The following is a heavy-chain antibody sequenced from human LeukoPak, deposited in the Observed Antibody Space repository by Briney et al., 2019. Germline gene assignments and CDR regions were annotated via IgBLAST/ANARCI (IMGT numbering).Heavy chain of an antibody. V-gene: IGHV3-48*01. CDR2: ISRGSGTI. J-gene: IGHJ6*03. D-gene: IGHD1-1*01. Sequence: PGGSLRLSCGASGFTFSSYSMNWVRQAQGRGLEWVSYISRGSGTIYYADSVKGRFTISRDNAKNSLYLQMNSLRAEDTAVYYCARDSVQDSYYCYMDVRGKGTTVTVPS. CDR1: GFTFSSYS. CDR3: ARDSVQDSYYCYMDV.